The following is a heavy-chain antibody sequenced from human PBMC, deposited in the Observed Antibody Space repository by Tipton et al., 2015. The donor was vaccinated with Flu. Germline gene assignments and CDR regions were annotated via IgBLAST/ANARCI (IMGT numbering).Heavy chain of an antibody. V-gene: IGHV4-61*02. CDR3: ARDAAYYYDSSGLVTNS. D-gene: IGHD3-22*01. J-gene: IGHJ4*02. Sequence: TLSLTCTVSGGSISSGSSYWGWIRQPAGKGLEWIGRIYTTGIPNYNPSLRSRVTISIDTSKNQFSLKVSSVTAADTAVYYCARDAAYYYDSSGLVTNSWGQGTLVTVSS. CDR2: IYTTGIP. CDR1: GGSISSGSSY.